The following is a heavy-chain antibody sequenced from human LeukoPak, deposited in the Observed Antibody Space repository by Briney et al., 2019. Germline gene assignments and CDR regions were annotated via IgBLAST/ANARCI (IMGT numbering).Heavy chain of an antibody. CDR3: ARGWGSFEN. J-gene: IGHJ4*02. CDR2: LYSSGNT. CDR1: GFSVITDY. D-gene: IGHD7-27*01. V-gene: IGHV3-53*01. Sequence: GGSLRLSCAASGFSVITDYMTWVRQAPGKGLEWVSTLYSSGNTYYADSVKGRFTVSRDNSKNTLFLEMSSLRAEDPAVYFCARGWGSFENWGQGTLVAVSS.